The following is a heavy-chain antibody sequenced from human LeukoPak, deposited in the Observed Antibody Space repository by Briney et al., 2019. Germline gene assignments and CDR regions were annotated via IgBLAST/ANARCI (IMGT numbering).Heavy chain of an antibody. CDR1: GGSISSYY. J-gene: IGHJ4*02. CDR2: IYYSGST. Sequence: SETLSLTCTVSGGSISSYYWSWIRQPPGKGLEWIGYIYYSGSTNYNPSLKSRVTISVDTSKNQFSLKLSSVTAADTAVYYCARAGAVAGTRTFDYWGQGTLVTVSS. CDR3: ARAGAVAGTRTFDY. D-gene: IGHD6-19*01. V-gene: IGHV4-59*01.